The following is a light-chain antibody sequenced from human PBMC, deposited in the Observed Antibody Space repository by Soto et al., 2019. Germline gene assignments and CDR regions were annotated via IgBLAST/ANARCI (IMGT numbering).Light chain of an antibody. CDR3: QTWDIGARVV. J-gene: IGLJ2*01. CDR1: SGHSSYA. V-gene: IGLV4-69*01. CDR2: LSGDGGP. Sequence: QLVLTQSPSASASLGASVKLTCTLSSGHSSYAIAWHQQQPEKGPRYLMKLSGDGGPGKGDGIPDRFSGSSSGAERYLTNSSLQSEDEADYYCQTWDIGARVVFGGGTKVTVL.